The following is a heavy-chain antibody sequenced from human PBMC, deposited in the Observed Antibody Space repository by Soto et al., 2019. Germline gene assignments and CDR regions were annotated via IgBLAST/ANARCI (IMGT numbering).Heavy chain of an antibody. CDR3: VRGGHVVVVTAAFDY. D-gene: IGHD2-21*02. J-gene: IGHJ4*02. CDR2: INPSGGHT. Sequence: QVQLVQSGAEVKKPGASVKVSCKASGNTFSNYYIHWVRQAPGQGLEWMGTINPSGGHTTYAQKFLGRVTMTRDTSTSTLYMELTSLISEYTAVYYCVRGGHVVVVTAAFDYWGQGTLVTVSS. V-gene: IGHV1-46*03. CDR1: GNTFSNYY.